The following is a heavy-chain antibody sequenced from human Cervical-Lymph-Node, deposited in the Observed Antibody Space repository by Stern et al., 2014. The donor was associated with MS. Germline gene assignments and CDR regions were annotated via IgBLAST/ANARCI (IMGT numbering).Heavy chain of an antibody. D-gene: IGHD3-16*01. CDR3: ARVNIEMLTSIDY. CDR1: GYTFTNYW. J-gene: IGHJ4*02. V-gene: IGHV5-51*01. Sequence: EVQLVESGAEVKKPGESLKLSCKGSGYTFTNYWIGWVRQMPGKGLEWMGIIYPGDSDTKYRPSFEGQVTISADKSIRTAYLQWSSLKASDTAMYYCARVNIEMLTSIDYWGQGTLVTVSS. CDR2: IYPGDSDT.